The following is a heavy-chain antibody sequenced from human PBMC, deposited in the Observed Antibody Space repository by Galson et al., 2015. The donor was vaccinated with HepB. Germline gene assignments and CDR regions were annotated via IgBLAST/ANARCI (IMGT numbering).Heavy chain of an antibody. J-gene: IGHJ2*01. CDR3: AREGDSSGYRVNFDL. V-gene: IGHV3-7*03. CDR1: GFTFSSYW. Sequence: SLRLSCAASGFTFSSYWMSWVRQAPGKGLEWVANIKQDGSEKYYVDSVKGRFTISRDNAKNSLYLQMNSLRAEDTAVYYCAREGDSSGYRVNFDLWGRGTLVTVSS. CDR2: IKQDGSEK. D-gene: IGHD3-22*01.